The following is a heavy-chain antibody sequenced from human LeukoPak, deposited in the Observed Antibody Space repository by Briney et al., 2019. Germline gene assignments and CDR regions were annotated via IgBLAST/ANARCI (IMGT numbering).Heavy chain of an antibody. CDR3: AKWDSSGYYPDY. D-gene: IGHD3-22*01. J-gene: IGHJ4*02. CDR2: IRSKANSYAT. CDR1: GFTFSGSA. V-gene: IGHV3-73*01. Sequence: PGGSLKLSCAASGFTFSGSAMHWVRQASGKGLEWVGRIRSKANSYATAYAASVKGRFTISRDDSKNTAYLQMNSLRAEDTAVYYCAKWDSSGYYPDYWGQGTLATVSS.